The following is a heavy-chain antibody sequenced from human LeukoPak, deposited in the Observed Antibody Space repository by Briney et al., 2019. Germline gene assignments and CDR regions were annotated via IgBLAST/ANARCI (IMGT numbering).Heavy chain of an antibody. V-gene: IGHV1-46*01. CDR3: ERGGSIVGATVIFDY. J-gene: IGHJ4*02. Sequence: ASVKVSCKASGYTFTSYYMHWVRQAPGQGLEWMGIINPSGGSTSYAQKFQGRVTMTRDTSTSTVYMELSSLRSEDTAVYYCERGGSIVGATVIFDYWGQGTLVTVSS. CDR2: INPSGGST. D-gene: IGHD1-26*01. CDR1: GYTFTSYY.